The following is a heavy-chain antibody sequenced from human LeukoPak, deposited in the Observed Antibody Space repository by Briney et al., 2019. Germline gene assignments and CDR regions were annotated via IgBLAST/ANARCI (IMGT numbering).Heavy chain of an antibody. J-gene: IGHJ4*02. V-gene: IGHV1-69*04. D-gene: IGHD4-23*01. CDR1: VGTLSSYA. Sequence: SVKVSSKASVGTLSSYAISWVRQAPGQGLEWMGRSIPIFGIANYAQKFQGRVTITADKSTSTAYMELSSLRSEDTAVYYCARDVFGGNPVVGGSYYFDYWGQGTLVTVSS. CDR3: ARDVFGGNPVVGGSYYFDY. CDR2: SIPIFGIA.